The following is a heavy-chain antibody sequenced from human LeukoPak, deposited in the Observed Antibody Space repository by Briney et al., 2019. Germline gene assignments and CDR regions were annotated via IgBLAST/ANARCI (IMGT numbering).Heavy chain of an antibody. J-gene: IGHJ3*02. CDR2: IIPIFGTA. CDR3: ARDRTFFGSGSYYFDAFDI. D-gene: IGHD3-10*01. CDR1: GGTFSSYA. V-gene: IGHV1-69*13. Sequence: GASVKVSCKASGGTFSSYAISWVRQAPGQGLEWMGGIIPIFGTANYAQKFQGRVTITADESTSTAYMELSSLRSEDTAVYYCARDRTFFGSGSYYFDAFDIWGQGTMVTVSS.